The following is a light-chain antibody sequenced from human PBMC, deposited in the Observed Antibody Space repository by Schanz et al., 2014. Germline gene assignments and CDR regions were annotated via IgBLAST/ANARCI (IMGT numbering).Light chain of an antibody. Sequence: QSVLTQPPSASGTPGQTVTISCSGSSSDIGRNYVFWFQQLPGRAPKRLIYRDNQRSSGVPDRFSGTKSGTSASLAISGLRSEDEADYYCAAWDDSLSGWVFGGGTKLTVL. CDR2: RDN. CDR3: AAWDDSLSGWV. CDR1: SSDIGRNY. J-gene: IGLJ3*02. V-gene: IGLV1-47*01.